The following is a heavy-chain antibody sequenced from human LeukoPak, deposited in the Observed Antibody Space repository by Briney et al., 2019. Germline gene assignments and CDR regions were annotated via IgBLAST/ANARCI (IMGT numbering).Heavy chain of an antibody. Sequence: PSETLSLTCAVYGGSFSGYYWSWIRQPPGKGLEWIGEINHSGSTNYNPSLKSRVTISVDTSKNQFSLKLSSVTAADTAVYYCARVKLGPDSSAYYAWDDWGQGTLVTVSS. V-gene: IGHV4-34*01. J-gene: IGHJ4*02. CDR2: INHSGST. CDR1: GGSFSGYY. CDR3: ARVKLGPDSSAYYAWDD. D-gene: IGHD3-22*01.